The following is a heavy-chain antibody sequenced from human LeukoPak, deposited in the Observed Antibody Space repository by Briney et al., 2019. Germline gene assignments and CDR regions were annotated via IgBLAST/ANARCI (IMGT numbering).Heavy chain of an antibody. CDR2: INHSGGT. J-gene: IGHJ6*03. V-gene: IGHV4-34*01. CDR3: ARRYSNYGADYYYYYMDV. CDR1: GGSFSGYY. D-gene: IGHD4-11*01. Sequence: SETLSLTCAVYGGSFSGYYWSWIRQPPGKGLEWIGEINHSGGTNYNPSLKSRVTISVDTSKNQFSLKLSSVTAADTAVYYCARRYSNYGADYYYYYMDVWGKGTTVTVSS.